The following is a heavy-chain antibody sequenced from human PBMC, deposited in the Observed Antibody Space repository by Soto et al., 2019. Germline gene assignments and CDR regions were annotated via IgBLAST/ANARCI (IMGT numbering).Heavy chain of an antibody. Sequence: GGSLRLSCAASGFTVSSNYMSWVRQAPGKGLEWVSVIYSGGSTYYADSVKGRFTISRDNSKNTLYLQMNSLSAEDTAVYYCASLVVVAANDAFDIWGQGTMVTVSS. CDR1: GFTVSSNY. V-gene: IGHV3-53*01. D-gene: IGHD2-15*01. CDR2: IYSGGST. CDR3: ASLVVVAANDAFDI. J-gene: IGHJ3*02.